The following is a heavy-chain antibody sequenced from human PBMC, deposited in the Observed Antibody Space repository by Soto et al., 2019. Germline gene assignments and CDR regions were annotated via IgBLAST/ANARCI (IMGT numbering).Heavy chain of an antibody. V-gene: IGHV3-33*01. J-gene: IGHJ4*02. CDR2: IWYDGSNK. CDR1: GFTFSSYG. CDR3: ARALDFWSGYPPY. D-gene: IGHD3-3*01. Sequence: GGSLRLSCAASGFTFSSYGMHWVRQAPGKGLEWVAVIWYDGSNKYYADSVKGRFTISRDNSKNTLYLQMNSLRAEDTAVYYCARALDFWSGYPPYWGQGTLVTVSS.